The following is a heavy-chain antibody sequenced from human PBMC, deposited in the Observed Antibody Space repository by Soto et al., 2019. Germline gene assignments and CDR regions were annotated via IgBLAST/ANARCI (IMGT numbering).Heavy chain of an antibody. J-gene: IGHJ4*02. D-gene: IGHD2-8*02. Sequence: QVQLQQWGAGLLKPSETLSLTCAVYGGSFSGYYWTWIRQPPGTGLEWIGEINHSGSTNYNPYLNSRVTISVDTSKNQFSLKLTSVTAADTAVYYCARDKITGLFDYWGQGTLVTVSS. CDR2: INHSGST. CDR3: ARDKITGLFDY. V-gene: IGHV4-34*01. CDR1: GGSFSGYY.